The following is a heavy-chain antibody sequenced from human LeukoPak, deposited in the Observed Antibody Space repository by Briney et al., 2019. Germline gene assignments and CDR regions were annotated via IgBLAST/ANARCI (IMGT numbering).Heavy chain of an antibody. D-gene: IGHD5-18*01. J-gene: IGHJ4*02. CDR1: GYTFTSYY. CDR2: INPSGGST. V-gene: IGHV1-46*01. Sequence: ASVKVSCKASGYTFTSYYMHWVRQAPGRGLEWMGIINPSGGSTSYAQKFQGRVTMTRDMSTSTVYMELSSLRSEDTAVYYCARVGYSYTCDYWGQGTLVTVSS. CDR3: ARVGYSYTCDY.